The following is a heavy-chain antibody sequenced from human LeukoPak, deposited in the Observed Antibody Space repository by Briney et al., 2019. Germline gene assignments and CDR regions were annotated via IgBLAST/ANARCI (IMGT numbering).Heavy chain of an antibody. CDR1: GFTFDSFG. D-gene: IGHD2-21*02. V-gene: IGHV3-30*02. CDR2: IRFDGSHS. CDR3: AKDWGDRSTDY. J-gene: IGHJ4*02. Sequence: AGGPLRLSCAASGFTFDSFGMHGVRQAPGKGLEWVAFIRFDGSHSHYGDSMKGRITISRDNSRNTLFLQMNSLRADDTAVYYCAKDWGDRSTDYWGQGTLVIVSS.